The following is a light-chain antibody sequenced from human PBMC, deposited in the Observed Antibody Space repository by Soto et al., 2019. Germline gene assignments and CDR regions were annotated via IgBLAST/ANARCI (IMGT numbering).Light chain of an antibody. CDR1: QSVSNSA. V-gene: IGKV3D-7*01. CDR2: DAS. CDR3: RQYDNLPA. J-gene: IGKJ1*01. Sequence: IILTHPPAYLTFATAARATLSCWASQSVSNSAVAWYQQKPGQPPRLLIHDASSRATGTPARFSGSGSGTEFTLSLSSRPSEVFAVGYCRQYDNLPAFGQGTKVEIK.